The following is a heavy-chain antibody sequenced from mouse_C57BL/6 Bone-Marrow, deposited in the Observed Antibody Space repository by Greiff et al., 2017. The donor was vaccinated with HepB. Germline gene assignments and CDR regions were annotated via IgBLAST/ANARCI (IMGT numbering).Heavy chain of an antibody. CDR3: TSLLNY. V-gene: IGHV1-81*01. CDR1: GYTFTSYG. D-gene: IGHD1-1*01. Sequence: QVQLKESGAELARPGASVKLSCKASGYTFTSYGISWVKQRTGQGLEWIGEIYPRSGNTYYNEKFKGKATITADTSSNTAYLQLSSLTSEDTAVYYCTSLLNYWGQGTTLTVSS. J-gene: IGHJ2*01. CDR2: IYPRSGNT.